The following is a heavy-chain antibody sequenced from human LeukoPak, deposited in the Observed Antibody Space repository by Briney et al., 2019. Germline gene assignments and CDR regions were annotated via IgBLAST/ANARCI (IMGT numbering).Heavy chain of an antibody. V-gene: IGHV3-53*05. Sequence: GGSLRLSCEASGLTFSSYWMSWVRQAPGKGLEWVSVIYSGGNTYYADSVKGRFTISRDKSKNTVYLQMNSPRFEDTAMYYCARNWFDPWGQGTLVTVSS. CDR2: IYSGGNT. J-gene: IGHJ5*02. CDR1: GLTFSSYW. CDR3: ARNWFDP.